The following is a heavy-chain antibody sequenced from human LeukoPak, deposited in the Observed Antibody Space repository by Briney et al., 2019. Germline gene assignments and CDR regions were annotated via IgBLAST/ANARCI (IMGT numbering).Heavy chain of an antibody. D-gene: IGHD6-6*01. V-gene: IGHV3-21*01. CDR1: GFTFSSYS. Sequence: GGSLRLSCAASGFTFSSYSMNWIRQAPGKGLEWVSSISSSSSYIYYADSVKGRFTISRDNAKNSLYLQMNSLRAEDTAVYYCAGTSIAARLDDASDIWGQGTMVTVSS. CDR3: AGTSIAARLDDASDI. CDR2: ISSSSSYI. J-gene: IGHJ3*02.